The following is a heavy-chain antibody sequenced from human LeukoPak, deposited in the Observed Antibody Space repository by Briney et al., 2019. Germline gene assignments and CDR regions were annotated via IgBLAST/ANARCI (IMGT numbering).Heavy chain of an antibody. D-gene: IGHD5/OR15-5a*01. CDR3: AANSVYAYYFNY. V-gene: IGHV4-39*01. CDR2: IYYNGNT. J-gene: IGHJ4*02. Sequence: SETLSLTCTVSGGSITGSTSYYRGWIRQPPGKGLEFIGTIYYNGNTHYNPSLKSRLTMSVDTSKNQFSLNLNSVTAADTAVYYCAANSVYAYYFNYWGQGTLATVSS. CDR1: GGSITGSTSYY.